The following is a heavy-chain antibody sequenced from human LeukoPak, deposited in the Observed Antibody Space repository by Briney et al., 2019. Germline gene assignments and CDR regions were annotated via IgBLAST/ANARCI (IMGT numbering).Heavy chain of an antibody. CDR1: GGSISSYY. Sequence: SETLSLTCTVSGGSISSYYWSWIRQPPGKGLEWIGYIYYSGSTNYNPSLKSRVTISVDTSKNQFSLKLSSVTAADTAVYYCARALNWNQGWFDPWGQGTLVTVSS. J-gene: IGHJ5*02. CDR2: IYYSGST. D-gene: IGHD1-20*01. CDR3: ARALNWNQGWFDP. V-gene: IGHV4-59*01.